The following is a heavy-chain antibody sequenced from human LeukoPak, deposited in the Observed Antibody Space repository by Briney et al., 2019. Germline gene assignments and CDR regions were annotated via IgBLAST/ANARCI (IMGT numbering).Heavy chain of an antibody. CDR3: ARDDDSSGYYYVFSV. Sequence: LSETLSLTCTVSGGSISSDSYFWSWIRQPAGKELEWIGHIFSSGGSNYNPSLKSRVTISVDTSKNQFSLKLSSVTAADTAVYYCARDDDSSGYYYVFSVWGQGTLVTVSS. CDR2: IFSSGGS. V-gene: IGHV4-61*10. J-gene: IGHJ4*02. CDR1: GGSISSDSYF. D-gene: IGHD3-22*01.